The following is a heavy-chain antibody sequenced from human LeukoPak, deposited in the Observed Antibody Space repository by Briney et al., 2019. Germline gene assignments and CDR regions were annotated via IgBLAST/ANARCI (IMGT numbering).Heavy chain of an antibody. Sequence: ASVKVSCKASGYTFTSYFMYWVRQAPGQGLEWMGRINPNSGGTNYAQKFQGRVTMTRDTSISTAYMELSRLSSDDTAVYYCARDPVTVWYYGMDVWGQGTTVTVSS. CDR2: INPNSGGT. J-gene: IGHJ6*02. D-gene: IGHD1-14*01. CDR1: GYTFTSYF. V-gene: IGHV1-2*06. CDR3: ARDPVTVWYYGMDV.